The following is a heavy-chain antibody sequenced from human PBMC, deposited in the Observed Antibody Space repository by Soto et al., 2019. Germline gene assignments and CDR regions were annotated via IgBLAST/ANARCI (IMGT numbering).Heavy chain of an antibody. J-gene: IGHJ1*01. CDR2: ISGSGGST. D-gene: IGHD3-22*01. CDR1: GFTFSSYA. V-gene: IGHV3-23*01. CDR3: AKAMEITMIVSGPPFQH. Sequence: GGSLSLSCAASGFTFSSYAMSWVRQAPGKGLEWVSAISGSGGSTYYADSVKGRFTISRDNSKNTLYLQMNSLRAEDTAVYYGAKAMEITMIVSGPPFQHWGQGTLVTVSS.